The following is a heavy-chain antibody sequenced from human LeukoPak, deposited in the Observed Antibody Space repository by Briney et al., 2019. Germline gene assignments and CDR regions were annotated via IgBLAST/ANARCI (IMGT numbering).Heavy chain of an antibody. Sequence: SETLSLTCTVSGGSISSSSYSWGWIRQPPGKGLEWIGSIYYSGSTYYNPSLKSRVTISVDTSKNQFSLKLSSVTAADTAVYYCATDPPFDYWGQGTLVTVSS. CDR2: IYYSGST. CDR3: ATDPPFDY. J-gene: IGHJ4*02. CDR1: GGSISSSSYS. V-gene: IGHV4-39*01.